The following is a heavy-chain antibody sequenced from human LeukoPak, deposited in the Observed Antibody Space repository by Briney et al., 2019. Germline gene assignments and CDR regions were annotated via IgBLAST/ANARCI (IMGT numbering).Heavy chain of an antibody. D-gene: IGHD5-18*01. CDR1: GYSISNPYY. J-gene: IGHJ4*02. Sequence: SETLSLTCTVSGYSISNPYYWGWVRQPPGKGLEWIGSIYHSGSTYYNPSLKSRVTVSVDTSKNQFSLKLSSVTAADTAVYYCARYLTYSYNSGTTFGHWGQGALVTVSS. V-gene: IGHV4-38-2*02. CDR2: IYHSGST. CDR3: ARYLTYSYNSGTTFGH.